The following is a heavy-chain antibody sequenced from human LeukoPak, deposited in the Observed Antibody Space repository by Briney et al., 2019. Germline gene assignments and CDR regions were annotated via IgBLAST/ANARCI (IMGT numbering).Heavy chain of an antibody. Sequence: ASVKVSCKASGYTFTGYYMHWVRQAPGQGLEWMGWINPNSGGTIYAQKFQGRVTMTRDTSISTAYMELSRLRSDDTAVYYCARDLTGVPAAYNWFDPWGQGTLVTVSS. CDR3: ARDLTGVPAAYNWFDP. V-gene: IGHV1-2*02. D-gene: IGHD2-2*01. J-gene: IGHJ5*02. CDR1: GYTFTGYY. CDR2: INPNSGGT.